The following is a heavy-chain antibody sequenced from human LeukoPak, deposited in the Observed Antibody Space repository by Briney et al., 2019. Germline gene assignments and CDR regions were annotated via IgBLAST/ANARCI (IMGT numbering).Heavy chain of an antibody. J-gene: IGHJ4*02. CDR2: IYHSGST. CDR1: GGSISSSNW. D-gene: IGHD3-9*01. V-gene: IGHV4-4*02. Sequence: PSGTLSLTCAVSGGSISSSNWWSWVRQPPGKGLEWIGEIYHSGSTNYNPSLKSRVTISVDKSKNQFSLKLSSVTAADTAVYHCARTGSKGRYFDWSRAYYFDYWGQGTLVTVSS. CDR3: ARTGSKGRYFDWSRAYYFDY.